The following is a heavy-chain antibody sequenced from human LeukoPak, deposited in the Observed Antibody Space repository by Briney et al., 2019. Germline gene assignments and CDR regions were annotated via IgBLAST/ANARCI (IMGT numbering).Heavy chain of an antibody. D-gene: IGHD4-23*01. CDR1: GSTFSSFD. Sequence: GGSLRLSCAASGSTFSSFDMNWVRQAPGKGLEWVSYISSSGRSVYYADSVKGRFTISRDNAKNSLYLQMNSLRAEDTAVYYCARDYGGNPGYWGQGTLVTVSS. V-gene: IGHV3-48*03. CDR2: ISSSGRSV. CDR3: ARDYGGNPGY. J-gene: IGHJ4*02.